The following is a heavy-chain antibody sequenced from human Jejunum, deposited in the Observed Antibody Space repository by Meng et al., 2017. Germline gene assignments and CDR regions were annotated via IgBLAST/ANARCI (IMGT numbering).Heavy chain of an antibody. CDR3: ARDIATAWFYS. J-gene: IGHJ5*01. Sequence: SETLSLTCTVSGDSISSSTYYWGWIRQPPGQGLEWIGTIHYSGSTFYNPSLKSRVTISLDTSKNQFSLKLTSVTAADTAMYYCARDIATAWFYSWGQGTLVPVSS. V-gene: IGHV4-39*07. D-gene: IGHD6-13*01. CDR1: GDSISSSTYY. CDR2: IHYSGST.